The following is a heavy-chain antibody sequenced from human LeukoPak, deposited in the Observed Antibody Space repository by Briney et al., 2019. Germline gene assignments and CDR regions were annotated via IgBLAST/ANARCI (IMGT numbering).Heavy chain of an antibody. CDR1: GFTFSSYA. D-gene: IGHD6-19*01. Sequence: GGSLRLSCAASGFTFSSYAMSWVRQAPGKGLEWVSAISGSGGSTYYADSVKGRSTISRDNSKNTLYLQMNSLRAEDTAVYYCAKDLYGIAVAGTAAGFDYWGQGTLVTVSS. CDR3: AKDLYGIAVAGTAAGFDY. V-gene: IGHV3-23*01. J-gene: IGHJ4*02. CDR2: ISGSGGST.